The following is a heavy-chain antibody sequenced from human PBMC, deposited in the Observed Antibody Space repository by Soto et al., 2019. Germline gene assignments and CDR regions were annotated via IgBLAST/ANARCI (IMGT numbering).Heavy chain of an antibody. CDR3: ARENSSFFDP. CDR1: GFTVGGYA. D-gene: IGHD2-2*01. V-gene: IGHV3-48*03. CDR2: MSSRGSPV. Sequence: GGSLRLSCAASGFTVGGYAMNWVRQAPGKGLEWVSYMSSRGSPVYYADSVKGRFTISRDNAKNALYLQMNSLRAEDTGLYYCARENSSFFDPWGQGTLVTVSS. J-gene: IGHJ5*02.